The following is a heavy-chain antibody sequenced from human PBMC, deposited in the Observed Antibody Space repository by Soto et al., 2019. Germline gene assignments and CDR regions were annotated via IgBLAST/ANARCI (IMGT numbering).Heavy chain of an antibody. Sequence: GGSLRLSCSASGFTFSSYAMHWVRQAPGKGLEYVSAISSNGGSTYYADSVKGRFTISRDNSKNTLYLQMSSLRAEDTAVYYCVKSKGYSYAAVRYYFDYWGQGTLVTVSS. V-gene: IGHV3-64D*08. CDR1: GFTFSSYA. CDR3: VKSKGYSYAAVRYYFDY. CDR2: ISSNGGST. D-gene: IGHD5-18*01. J-gene: IGHJ4*02.